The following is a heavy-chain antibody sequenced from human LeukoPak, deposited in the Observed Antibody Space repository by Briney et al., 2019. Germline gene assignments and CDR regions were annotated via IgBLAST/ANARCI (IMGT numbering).Heavy chain of an antibody. J-gene: IGHJ4*02. V-gene: IGHV3-15*01. D-gene: IGHD3-22*01. Sequence: AGGSLRLSCAASGFTFSNAWMSWVRQAPGKGLEWVGRIKSKTDGCTTDYAAPVKGRFTISRDDSKNTLYLQMNSLKTEDTAVYYCTTDYCSSTSCAWYYYDSSGYWGQGTLVTVSS. CDR2: IKSKTDGCTT. CDR3: TTDYCSSTSCAWYYYDSSGY. CDR1: GFTFSNAW.